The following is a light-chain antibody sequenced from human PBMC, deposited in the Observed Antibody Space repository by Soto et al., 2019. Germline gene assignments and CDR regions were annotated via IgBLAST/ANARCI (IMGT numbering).Light chain of an antibody. CDR1: SSDVRTYNL. V-gene: IGLV2-23*01. CDR2: EAF. J-gene: IGLJ3*02. Sequence: QSVLTQPASVSGSPGQSITISCTGTSSDVRTYNLVSWYQQHPGKAPKLIIYEAFKRPSGISNRFSGSQSGTTASLTVSGLQAEDEANYFCCSYAGSTTFWVFGGGTKLTVL. CDR3: CSYAGSTTFWV.